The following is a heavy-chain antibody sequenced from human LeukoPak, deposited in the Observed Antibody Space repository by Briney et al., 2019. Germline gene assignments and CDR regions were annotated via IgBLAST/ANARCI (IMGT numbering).Heavy chain of an antibody. V-gene: IGHV4-59*08. D-gene: IGHD3-3*01. CDR3: ARLVFGADYFDY. J-gene: IGHJ4*02. Sequence: SETLSLTCTVSGGSISSYYWSWIRQPPGKGLEWIGYIYYSGSTNYNPSLKSRVTISVDTSKNQFSLKLSSVTAADTVVYYCARLVFGADYFDYWGQGTLVTVSS. CDR1: GGSISSYY. CDR2: IYYSGST.